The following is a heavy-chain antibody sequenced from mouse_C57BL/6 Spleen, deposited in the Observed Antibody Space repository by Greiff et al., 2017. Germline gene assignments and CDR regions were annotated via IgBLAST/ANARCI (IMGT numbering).Heavy chain of an antibody. CDR3: AREGGNYAMDY. V-gene: IGHV5-16*01. Sequence: EVMLVESEGGLVQPGSSMKLSCTASGFTFSDYYMAWVRQVPDKGLEWVANINYDGSSTYYLDSLKSRFIISSDNAKNILYLQMSSLKSEDTATYYCAREGGNYAMDYWGQGTSVTVSS. CDR2: INYDGSST. J-gene: IGHJ4*01. CDR1: GFTFSDYY.